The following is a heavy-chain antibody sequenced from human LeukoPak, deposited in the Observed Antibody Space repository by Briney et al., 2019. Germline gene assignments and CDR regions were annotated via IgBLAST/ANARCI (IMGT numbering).Heavy chain of an antibody. V-gene: IGHV1-18*01. CDR1: GYTFTSYG. CDR3: AREGGYCSGGRCPWAFDY. J-gene: IGHJ4*02. Sequence: ASVKVSCKASGYTFTSYGISWLRQAPGQGLEWMGWISAYKGNTNYAQSLQGRVTLTTDTSTTTAYMELRSLRSDDTAVYYCAREGGYCSGGRCPWAFDYWGQGTLVTVSS. D-gene: IGHD2-15*01. CDR2: ISAYKGNT.